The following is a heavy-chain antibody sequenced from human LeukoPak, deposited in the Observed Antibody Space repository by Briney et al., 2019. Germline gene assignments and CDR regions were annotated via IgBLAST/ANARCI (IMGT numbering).Heavy chain of an antibody. CDR3: ARDVSHYGSGSYTYDY. V-gene: IGHV3-7*01. CDR1: GFTFSSYW. CDR2: IKQDGSEK. Sequence: GSLRLSCATSGFTFSSYWMSWVRQAPGEGLEGVANIKQDGSEKYYVDSVKGRFTISRDSAKNSLYLQMNSLRAEDTAVYYCARDVSHYGSGSYTYDYWGQGTLVTVSS. J-gene: IGHJ4*02. D-gene: IGHD3-10*01.